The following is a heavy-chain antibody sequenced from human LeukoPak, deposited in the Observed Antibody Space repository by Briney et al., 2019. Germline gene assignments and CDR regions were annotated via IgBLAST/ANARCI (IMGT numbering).Heavy chain of an antibody. CDR3: ARDAAAVTTGDFDY. CDR1: GYTFTGYY. V-gene: IGHV1-2*04. CDR2: INPNSGGT. D-gene: IGHD4-17*01. J-gene: IGHJ4*02. Sequence: ASVKVSCKASGYTFTGYYMHWVRQAPGQGLEWMGWINPNSGGTNYAQKFQGWVTMTRDTSISTAYMELSRLRSDDTAVYYCARDAAAVTTGDFDYWGQGTLVTVSS.